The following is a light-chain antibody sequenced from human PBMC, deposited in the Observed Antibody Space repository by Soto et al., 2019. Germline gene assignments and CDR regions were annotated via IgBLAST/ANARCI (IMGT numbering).Light chain of an antibody. CDR1: QSISSY. V-gene: IGKV1-39*01. CDR2: AAS. J-gene: IGKJ1*01. CDR3: QQSYNTPPT. Sequence: DIQMTESPSSLSASVGDRVTITCRASQSISSYLNWYQQKPGKAPKLLIYAASSLQSGVPSRFSGSGFGTDFTLTISSLQPEDFATYYCQQSYNTPPTFGQGTKVDIK.